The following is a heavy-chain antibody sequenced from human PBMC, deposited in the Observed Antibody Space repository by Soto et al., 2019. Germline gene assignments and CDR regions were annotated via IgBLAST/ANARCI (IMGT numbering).Heavy chain of an antibody. D-gene: IGHD3-3*01. V-gene: IGHV4-30-2*01. CDR3: AREEADGVFQP. CDR1: GVSISSGGYS. J-gene: IGHJ5*02. Sequence: SETLSLTCAVSGVSISSGGYSCGWIRQPPGKGLEWIGYIYHSGSTYYNPSLKSRVTISVDRSKNQFSLKLSSVTAADTAVYYCAREEADGVFQPWGQATLVNVSS. CDR2: IYHSGST.